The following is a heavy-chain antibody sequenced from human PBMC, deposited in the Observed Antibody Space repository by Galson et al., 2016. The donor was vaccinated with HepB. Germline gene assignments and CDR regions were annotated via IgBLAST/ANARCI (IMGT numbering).Heavy chain of an antibody. CDR3: ARAGHFDGGGFFTYKGPNEPNHFDY. CDR1: GFTFSSYG. CDR2: IRPGGSST. D-gene: IGHD3-22*01. J-gene: IGHJ4*02. Sequence: SLRLSCAASGFTFSSYGMNWVRQAPGKGLEWVSAIRPGGSSTFYADSVKGRFTISRDDSTDTLYLQMNSLRPEDTAVYYCARAGHFDGGGFFTYKGPNEPNHFDYWGQGTLVTVST. V-gene: IGHV3-23*01.